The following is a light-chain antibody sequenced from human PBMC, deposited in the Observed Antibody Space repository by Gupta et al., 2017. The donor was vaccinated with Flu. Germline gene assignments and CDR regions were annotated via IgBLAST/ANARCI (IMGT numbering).Light chain of an antibody. CDR3: SSYTSSSTLEV. CDR2: DVS. J-gene: IGLJ1*01. Sequence: SSDVGGYNYVSWYQQYPGKAPKLMISDVSNRPSGVSNRFSGSKSGNTASLTISGPQAEDEADYYCSSYTSSSTLEVFGTGTKVTVL. CDR1: SSDVGGYNY. V-gene: IGLV2-14*04.